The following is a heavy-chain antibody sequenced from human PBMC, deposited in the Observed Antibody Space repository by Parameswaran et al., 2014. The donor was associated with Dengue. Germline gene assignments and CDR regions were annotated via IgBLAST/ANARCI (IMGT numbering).Heavy chain of an antibody. CDR3: ARGSVLRFLEWLLYDYYYYMDV. J-gene: IGHJ6*03. CDR2: ISSSSSYI. CDR1: GFTFSSYS. V-gene: IGHV3-21*01. Sequence: GESLKISCAASGFTFSSYSMNWVRQAPGKGLEWVSSISSSSSYIYYADSVKGRFTISRDNAKNSLYLQMNSLRAEDTAVYYCARGSVLRFLEWLLYDYYYYMDVWGKGTTVTVSS. D-gene: IGHD3-3*01.